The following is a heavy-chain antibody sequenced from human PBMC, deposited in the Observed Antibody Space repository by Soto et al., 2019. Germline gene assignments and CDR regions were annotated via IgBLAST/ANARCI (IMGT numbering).Heavy chain of an antibody. V-gene: IGHV1-3*01. Sequence: ASVKVSCKASGYIFTRYTMNWVRQAPGQRLEWMGWINPDNGNTKSSQKFQDRVIITRDTSASTAYMDLSSLRSEDTAVYYCARGIATGQLDPWGQGTLVTVSS. D-gene: IGHD2-15*01. CDR2: INPDNGNT. CDR1: GYIFTRYT. CDR3: ARGIATGQLDP. J-gene: IGHJ5*02.